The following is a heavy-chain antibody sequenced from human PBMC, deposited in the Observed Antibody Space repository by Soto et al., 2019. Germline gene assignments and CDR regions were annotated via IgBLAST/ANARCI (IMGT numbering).Heavy chain of an antibody. CDR1: GYTFTTYD. CDR2: MNPNSGDT. Sequence: QVQLVQSGAEVKKPGASVKVSCKATGYTFTTYDINWVRPATGQGLEWMGWMNPNSGDTGYAQKFQCRVTMTRDTSISTAYMELSTLTSEDTAVYYCVRGREWLRNYWGQGTLVTVSS. CDR3: VRGREWLRNY. V-gene: IGHV1-8*01. D-gene: IGHD5-12*01. J-gene: IGHJ4*02.